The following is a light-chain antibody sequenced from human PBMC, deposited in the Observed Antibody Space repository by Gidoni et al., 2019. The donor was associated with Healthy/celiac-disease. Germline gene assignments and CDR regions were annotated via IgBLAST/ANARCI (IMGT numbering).Light chain of an antibody. CDR2: ASY. V-gene: IGKV1-12*01. CDR1: QGISSW. J-gene: IGKJ2*01. CDR3: QQANSFPYT. Sequence: DIQLTQSPSSVYATGGDRVPITCRASQGISSWSAWYQQTPGQAPKRLIYASYSLQSGVPSRFSGSGSGTDFTLSFSSLQPEDFATYYCQQANSFPYTFGQGTKLEIK.